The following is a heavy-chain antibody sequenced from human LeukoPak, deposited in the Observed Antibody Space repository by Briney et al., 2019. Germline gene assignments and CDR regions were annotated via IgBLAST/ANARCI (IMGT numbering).Heavy chain of an antibody. CDR3: ARDRYGAIDAFDI. CDR2: IYYTGTT. J-gene: IGHJ3*02. V-gene: IGHV4-4*07. Sequence: PSETLSLTCTVSGGSISPYYWSWIRQPAGKGLEWIGRIYYTGTTDYNPSLKSRVSMSLDTSTKQFSLKLSSVTAADTAVYYCARDRYGAIDAFDIWGQGTMVTVSS. D-gene: IGHD4-17*01. CDR1: GGSISPYY.